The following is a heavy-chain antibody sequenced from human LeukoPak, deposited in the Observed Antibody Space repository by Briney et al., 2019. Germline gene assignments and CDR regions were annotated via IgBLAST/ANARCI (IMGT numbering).Heavy chain of an antibody. V-gene: IGHV4-59*01. CDR2: IHYSGST. CDR1: GGSISGDY. CDR3: ARSMTAYGLDI. Sequence: PSETLSLTCTVSGGSISGDYWSWIRQPPGKGLEWIGYIHYSGSTNYNPSLKSRVTISVDTSKNQFSLKVTSVTAADTAVYNCARSMTAYGLDIWGQGTRVIVSS. D-gene: IGHD2-21*02. J-gene: IGHJ3*02.